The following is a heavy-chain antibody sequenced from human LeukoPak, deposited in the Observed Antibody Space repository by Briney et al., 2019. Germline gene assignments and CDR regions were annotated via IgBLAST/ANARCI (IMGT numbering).Heavy chain of an antibody. CDR3: ARPNITSYYDSRGYDAFDV. J-gene: IGHJ3*01. CDR1: GYSFTSYW. Sequence: GESLKISCKGSGYSFTSYWIAWVRQMPGKGLEWMGIICPDDSDTRYSPSFQGQVTIPADKSVRTAYLQWSSLKASDTAMYYCARPNITSYYDSRGYDAFDVWGQGTMVTVSS. D-gene: IGHD3-22*01. CDR2: ICPDDSDT. V-gene: IGHV5-51*01.